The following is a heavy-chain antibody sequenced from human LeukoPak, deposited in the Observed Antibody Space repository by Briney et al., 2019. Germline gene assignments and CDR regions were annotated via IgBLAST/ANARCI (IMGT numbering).Heavy chain of an antibody. CDR3: VKDAQRGFDYSNSLQH. D-gene: IGHD4-11*01. CDR1: GFTFSHYG. Sequence: GGSLRLSCEASGFTFSHYGMHWVRQAPGKGLEWVAVIWSDATNQYYSDSVKGRFTISRDNFKRTVSLQMNSLRAEDTAVYYCVKDAQRGFDYSNSLQHWGQGSLVTVS. J-gene: IGHJ4*02. V-gene: IGHV3-33*06. CDR2: IWSDATNQ.